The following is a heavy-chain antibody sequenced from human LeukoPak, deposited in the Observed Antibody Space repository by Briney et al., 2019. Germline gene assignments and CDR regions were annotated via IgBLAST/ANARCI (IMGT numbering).Heavy chain of an antibody. CDR2: INHSGST. J-gene: IGHJ4*02. D-gene: IGHD5-12*01. CDR1: GGSFSGYY. Sequence: SETLSLTCAVYGGSFSGYYWSWIRQPPGKGLEWIEEINHSGSTNYNPSLKSRVTISVDTSKNQFSLKLSSVTAADTAVYYCARLRGVATTQPRGYYFDYWGQGTLVTVSS. CDR3: ARLRGVATTQPRGYYFDY. V-gene: IGHV4-34*01.